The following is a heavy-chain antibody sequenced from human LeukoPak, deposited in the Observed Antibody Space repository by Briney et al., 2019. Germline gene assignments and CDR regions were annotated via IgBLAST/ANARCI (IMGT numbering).Heavy chain of an antibody. V-gene: IGHV3-23*01. J-gene: IGHJ4*02. Sequence: GGSLRLSCAASGFTFSSYAMSWVRQAPGKGLEWVSAIRGSGGSTYYADSVKGRFTISRDNSKNTLYLQMNSLRAEDTAVYYCAKDYNWNRYSRFDYWGQGTLVTVSS. CDR2: IRGSGGST. CDR1: GFTFSSYA. D-gene: IGHD1-20*01. CDR3: AKDYNWNRYSRFDY.